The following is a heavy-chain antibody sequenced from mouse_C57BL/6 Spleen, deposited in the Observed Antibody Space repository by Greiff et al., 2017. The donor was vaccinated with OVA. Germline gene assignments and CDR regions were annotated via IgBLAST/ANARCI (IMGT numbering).Heavy chain of an antibody. J-gene: IGHJ4*01. CDR3: AKHEENDGAPYYAMDY. D-gene: IGHD2-12*01. V-gene: IGHV2-9*01. CDR2: IWGGGST. CDR1: GFSLTSYG. Sequence: VMLVESGPGLVAPSQSLSITCTVSGFSLTSYGVDWVRQPPGKGLEWLGVIWGGGSTNYNSALMSRLSISKDNSKSQVFLKMNSLQTDDTAMYYCAKHEENDGAPYYAMDYWGQGTSVTVSS.